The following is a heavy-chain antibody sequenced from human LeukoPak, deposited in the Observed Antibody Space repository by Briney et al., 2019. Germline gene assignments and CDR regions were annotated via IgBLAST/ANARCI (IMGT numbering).Heavy chain of an antibody. CDR3: ARRRPSYYDFWSGWGYYYYMDV. V-gene: IGHV4-4*09. Sequence: PSETLSLTCTVSGGSISSYYWSWIRQPPGKGLEWIGYIYTSWSTNYNPSLKSRVTISVDTSKNQFSLKLSSVTAADTAVYYCARRRPSYYDFWSGWGYYYYMDVWGKGTTVTVSS. CDR2: IYTSWST. D-gene: IGHD3-3*01. CDR1: GGSISSYY. J-gene: IGHJ6*03.